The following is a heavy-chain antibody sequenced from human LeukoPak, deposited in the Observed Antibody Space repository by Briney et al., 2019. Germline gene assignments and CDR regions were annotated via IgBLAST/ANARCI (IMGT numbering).Heavy chain of an antibody. V-gene: IGHV4-4*07. J-gene: IGHJ5*01. CDR3: ARGLSSDYDFNWFDS. Sequence: SETLSLTCTVSGGSISGQFSTWIRQPAAKGPDWIGRINTSGSTRYSPSLNSRVTMSVDTSKRQFSLNLRSVTAADTAVYYCARGLSSDYDFNWFDSWGRGTLVTVSS. CDR2: INTSGST. D-gene: IGHD3-3*01. CDR1: GGSISGQF.